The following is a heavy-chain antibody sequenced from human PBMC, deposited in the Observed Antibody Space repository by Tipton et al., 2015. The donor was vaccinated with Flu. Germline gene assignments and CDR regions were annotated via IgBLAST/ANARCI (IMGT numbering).Heavy chain of an antibody. CDR2: IYYSGST. CDR3: ARVGRATDWFDP. CDR1: GGSISSYY. D-gene: IGHD1-26*01. J-gene: IGHJ5*02. Sequence: TLSLTCTVSGGSISSYYWSWIRQPPGKGLEWIGYIYYSGSTNYNPSLKSRVTISVDTSKNQFSLKLSSVTAADTAVYYCARVGRATDWFDPWGQGTLVTVSS. V-gene: IGHV4-59*01.